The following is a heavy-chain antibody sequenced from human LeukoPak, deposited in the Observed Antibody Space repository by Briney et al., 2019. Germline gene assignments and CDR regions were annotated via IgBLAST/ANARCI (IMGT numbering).Heavy chain of an antibody. D-gene: IGHD5-12*01. Sequence: SETLSLTCAVSGESFSTYYWTWIRQPPGKGLEWIGEINHSGSTHYDPSLKSRVTISVDTSKNQFSLKLSSVTAADTAVYYCASGSYEITFDYWGQGTLVTVSS. V-gene: IGHV4-34*01. CDR2: INHSGST. J-gene: IGHJ4*02. CDR3: ASGSYEITFDY. CDR1: GESFSTYY.